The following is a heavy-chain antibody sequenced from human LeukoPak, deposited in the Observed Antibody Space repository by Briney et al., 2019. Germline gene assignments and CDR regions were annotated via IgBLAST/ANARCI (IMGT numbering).Heavy chain of an antibody. CDR2: ISGGGGST. D-gene: IGHD2-15*01. J-gene: IGHJ4*02. V-gene: IGHV3-23*01. Sequence: EPGGSLRLSCAASGFTFSSYAMSWVRQAPGKGLEWVSGISGGGGSTYYADSVKGRFTIFRDNSKNTLYLQMNSLRAEDTAVYHCANGWSPDYWGRGTLVTVSS. CDR3: ANGWSPDY. CDR1: GFTFSSYA.